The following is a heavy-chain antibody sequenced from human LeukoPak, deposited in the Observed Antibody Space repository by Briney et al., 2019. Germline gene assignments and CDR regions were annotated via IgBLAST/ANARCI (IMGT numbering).Heavy chain of an antibody. CDR2: IYSGGST. CDR3: AKGPLYSSGWYIGWFDP. Sequence: PGGSLRLSCAASGFTVSSNYMSWVRQAPGKGLEWVSVIYSGGSTYYADSVKGRFTISRDNSKNTLYLQMNSLRAEDMALYYCAKGPLYSSGWYIGWFDPWGQGTLVTVSS. J-gene: IGHJ5*02. CDR1: GFTVSSNY. D-gene: IGHD6-19*01. V-gene: IGHV3-53*05.